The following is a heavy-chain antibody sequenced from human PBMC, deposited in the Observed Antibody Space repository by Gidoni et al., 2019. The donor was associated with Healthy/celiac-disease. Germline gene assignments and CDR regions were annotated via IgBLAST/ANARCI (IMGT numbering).Heavy chain of an antibody. V-gene: IGHV3-30*04. CDR3: ARDGEKSSGWYTENWFDP. J-gene: IGHJ5*02. D-gene: IGHD6-19*01. Sequence: QVQLVESGGGVVQPGGSLRLSCAASGFTFSGYARHWVRQAPGKGLEWVAVISYDGSNKYYADSVKGRFTISRDNSKNTLYLQMNSLRAEDTAVYYCARDGEKSSGWYTENWFDPWGQGTLVTVSS. CDR2: ISYDGSNK. CDR1: GFTFSGYA.